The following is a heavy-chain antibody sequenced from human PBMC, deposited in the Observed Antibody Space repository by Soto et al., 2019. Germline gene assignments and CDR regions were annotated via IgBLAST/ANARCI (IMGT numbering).Heavy chain of an antibody. CDR3: ASNGPTIWGTVISPYGMDV. Sequence: ALVKVSCEAFGYTFTSYDIKWVRQATGQGLEWMGWMNPNSGNTGYAKYFQGRVTITNNTSINTAYMELSRLRSEDTAVYYCASNGPTIWGTVISPYGMDVWGQGTTVTVSS. CDR1: GYTFTSYD. J-gene: IGHJ6*02. V-gene: IGHV1-8*01. D-gene: IGHD3-3*01. CDR2: MNPNSGNT.